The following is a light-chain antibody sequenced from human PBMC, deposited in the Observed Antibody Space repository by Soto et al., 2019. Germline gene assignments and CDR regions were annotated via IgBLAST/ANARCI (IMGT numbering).Light chain of an antibody. CDR3: QQYGGSPQT. V-gene: IGKV3-20*01. Sequence: EIVLTQSPGTLSLSPGERATLSCRASQSVSNYLAWYQQKPGQAPRLLIYGASRRATVIPDRFSGSGSGTDVTLTISRLEPEDFAVYYCQQYGGSPQTFGQGTSVEIK. CDR1: QSVSNY. CDR2: GAS. J-gene: IGKJ1*01.